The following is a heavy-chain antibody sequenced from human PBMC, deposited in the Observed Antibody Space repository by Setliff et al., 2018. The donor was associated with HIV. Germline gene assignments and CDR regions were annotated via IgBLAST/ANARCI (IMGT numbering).Heavy chain of an antibody. Sequence: SLRLSCAASGFIFSNYRMNWVRQAPGKGLEWVSSISSSSTYIYYADSVKGRFTISRDNAKNSLYLQMNSLRAEDTAVYYCARDPRGSSGYGDYWGQRTLVTVSS. CDR3: ARDPRGSSGYGDY. V-gene: IGHV3-21*01. CDR2: ISSSSTYI. J-gene: IGHJ4*02. CDR1: GFIFSNYR. D-gene: IGHD5-12*01.